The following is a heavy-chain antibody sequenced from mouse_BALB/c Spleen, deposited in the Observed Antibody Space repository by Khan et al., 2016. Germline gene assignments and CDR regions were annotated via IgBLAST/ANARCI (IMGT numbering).Heavy chain of an antibody. CDR2: VNPNNGGP. D-gene: IGHD2-10*01. Sequence: VQLQQSGPDLVKPGASVKISCKASGYSFTGYYIHWVKQSHGKSLEWIGRVNPNNGGPSYNQKFKDKAIVTVDKSSSTASMELRSLRSDVSAVYYCARTVLLPHRIGYWGQGTTLTGSS. CDR1: GYSFTGYY. CDR3: ARTVLLPHRIGY. J-gene: IGHJ2*01. V-gene: IGHV1-26*01.